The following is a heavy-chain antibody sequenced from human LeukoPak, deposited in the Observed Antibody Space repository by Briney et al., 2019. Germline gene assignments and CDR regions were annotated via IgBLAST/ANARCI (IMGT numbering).Heavy chain of an antibody. CDR1: GCDFSSDT. J-gene: IGHJ3*02. CDR3: ARDRRYYVSGGKDGFDI. CDR2: LNNGNGNT. D-gene: IGHD3-10*01. Sequence: ASVKLSSKASGCDFSSDTIDWGRPAPGQRGGWMGWLNNGNGNTKYSQKFQGRVTTSRDTSASTAYMELSSLRSEDTAVFYCARDRRYYVSGGKDGFDIWGQGTMVTVSS. V-gene: IGHV1-3*04.